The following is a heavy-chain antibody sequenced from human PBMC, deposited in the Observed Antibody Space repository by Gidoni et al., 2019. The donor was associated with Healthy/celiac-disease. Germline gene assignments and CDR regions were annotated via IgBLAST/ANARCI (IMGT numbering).Heavy chain of an antibody. CDR3: ARERRSVQVAGPHFDY. V-gene: IGHV3-30-3*01. CDR1: GFPSSRCA. Sequence: QVQPVESGGGVVQPGSSLRLSCAAPGFPSSRCAMHWVRQAPGKGLEWVAVISYDGSNKYYADSVKGGFTICRDNSKNTLYLQMNSLRAEDTAVYYCARERRSVQVAGPHFDYWGQGTLVTVSS. J-gene: IGHJ4*02. CDR2: ISYDGSNK. D-gene: IGHD6-19*01.